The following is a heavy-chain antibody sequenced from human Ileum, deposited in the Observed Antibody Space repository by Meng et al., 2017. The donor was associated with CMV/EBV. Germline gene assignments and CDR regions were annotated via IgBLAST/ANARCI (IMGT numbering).Heavy chain of an antibody. Sequence: GGSLRLSCAASGFTFSSYGMHWVRQAPGKGLEWVAFIRYDGSNKYYADSVKGRFTISRDNSKNTLYLQINSLRAEDTAVYYCAKDGGYYYGMDVWGQGTTVTVSS. D-gene: IGHD3-16*01. CDR2: IRYDGSNK. V-gene: IGHV3-30*02. J-gene: IGHJ6*02. CDR3: AKDGGYYYGMDV. CDR1: GFTFSSYG.